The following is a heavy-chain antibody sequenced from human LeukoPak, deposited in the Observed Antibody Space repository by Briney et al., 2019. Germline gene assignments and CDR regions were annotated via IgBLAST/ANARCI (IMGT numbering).Heavy chain of an antibody. CDR3: AKDLSSGWPPDYYYGMDI. CDR1: GFTFSSYS. V-gene: IGHV3-21*04. CDR2: ISSSSSYI. J-gene: IGHJ6*02. D-gene: IGHD6-19*01. Sequence: GGSLRLSCAASGFTFSSYSMNWVRQAPGKGLEWVSSISSSSSYIYYADSVKGRFTISRDNAKNSLYLQMNSLRAEDTALYYCAKDLSSGWPPDYYYGMDIWGQGTTVTVSS.